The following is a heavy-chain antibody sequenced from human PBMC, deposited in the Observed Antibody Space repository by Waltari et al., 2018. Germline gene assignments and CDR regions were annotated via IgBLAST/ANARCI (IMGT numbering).Heavy chain of an antibody. CDR3: ASGVGRYDYIWGSYPTVDY. CDR1: GFTFSSYA. CDR2: IYSGGSST. V-gene: IGHV3-23*03. J-gene: IGHJ4*02. Sequence: EVQLLESGGGLVQPGGSLRLSCAASGFTFSSYAMSWVRQAPGQGLEWVSVIYSGGSSTYYADSVKGRFTISRDNSKNTLYLQMNSLRAEDTAVYYCASGVGRYDYIWGSYPTVDYWGQGTLVTVSS. D-gene: IGHD3-16*02.